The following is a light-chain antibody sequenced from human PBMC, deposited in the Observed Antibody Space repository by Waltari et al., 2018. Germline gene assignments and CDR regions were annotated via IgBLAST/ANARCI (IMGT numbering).Light chain of an antibody. CDR1: QSVANN. V-gene: IGKV3-15*01. CDR2: AAS. CDR3: QQSNNWPQT. Sequence: DIVMTQSPATLSVSPGERATISCRASQSVANNLAWYQQKRGQAPRLLIYAASIRATGIPARFFGSGSGTEFTLTISSLQSEDSAVYYCQQSNNWPQTFGQGTKVEIK. J-gene: IGKJ1*01.